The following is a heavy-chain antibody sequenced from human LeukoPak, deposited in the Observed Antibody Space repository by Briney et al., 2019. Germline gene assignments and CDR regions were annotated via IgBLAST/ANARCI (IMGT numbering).Heavy chain of an antibody. D-gene: IGHD3-22*01. CDR1: GFTFSSYV. Sequence: PGRSLRLSCAASGFTFSSYVMHWVRQAPGKGLEWVAVIWYDVSTKYYADSVKGRFTISRDNSKNTLYLQMNSLRAEDTAVYYCAKDWVIVVGNDAFDIWGQGTMVTVSS. V-gene: IGHV3-33*06. CDR3: AKDWVIVVGNDAFDI. J-gene: IGHJ3*02. CDR2: IWYDVSTK.